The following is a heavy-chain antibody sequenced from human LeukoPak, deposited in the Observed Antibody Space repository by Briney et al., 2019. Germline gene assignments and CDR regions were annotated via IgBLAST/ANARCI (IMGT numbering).Heavy chain of an antibody. CDR1: GFTLTTYA. CDR2: FSYDGSIR. Sequence: PGRSLRLSCAVSGFTLTTYAMHWVRQAPGKGLEWVAMFSYDGSIRYNADSVQGRFTISRDTSQNTLDLQMDSLRPDDTAVYYRARGYRPYDDAFDIWGHGTLVTVSS. CDR3: ARGYRPYDDAFDI. V-gene: IGHV3-30*01. J-gene: IGHJ3*02. D-gene: IGHD3-16*02.